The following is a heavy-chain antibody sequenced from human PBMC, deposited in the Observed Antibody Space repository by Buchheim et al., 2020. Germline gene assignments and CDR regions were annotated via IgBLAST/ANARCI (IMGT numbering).Heavy chain of an antibody. J-gene: IGHJ4*02. Sequence: QVQLVESGGGVVQPGRSLRLSCAASGFTFSSYGMHWVRQAPGKGLEWVAVISYDGSNKYYADSVKGRFTISRDNSKNTLYLQMSSLRAEDTAVYYCAKGAGWLLQMYYFDYWGQGTL. V-gene: IGHV3-30*18. CDR3: AKGAGWLLQMYYFDY. D-gene: IGHD3-22*01. CDR2: ISYDGSNK. CDR1: GFTFSSYG.